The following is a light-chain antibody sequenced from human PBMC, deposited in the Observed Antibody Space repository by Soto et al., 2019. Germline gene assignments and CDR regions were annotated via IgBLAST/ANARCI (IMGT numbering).Light chain of an antibody. J-gene: IGLJ2*01. CDR3: SSYAGSSNFVV. CDR2: EVT. CDR1: SSDVGGYNY. Sequence: QSVLTQPPSASGSPGQSVTISCTGTSSDVGGYNYVSWYQHHPGKAPKLMIYEVTRRPSGVPGRFSGSKSGNTASLTVSGLQAEDEAAYYCSSYAGSSNFVVFGGGTKLTVL. V-gene: IGLV2-8*01.